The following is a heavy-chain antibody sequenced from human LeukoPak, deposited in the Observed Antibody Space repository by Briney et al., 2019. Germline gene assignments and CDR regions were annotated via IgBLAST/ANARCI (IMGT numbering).Heavy chain of an antibody. D-gene: IGHD1-26*01. CDR2: IHSNGYT. J-gene: IGHJ5*02. CDR1: GGSISVYY. CDR3: AKREGPMSGSYDYFDP. V-gene: IGHV4-4*09. Sequence: SETLSLTCTVSGGSISVYYWSWIRQPPGQGLEWIAYIHSNGYTNYNPSLKSRVTISVDTSNNQFSLKVTSVTAADTAMYYCAKREGPMSGSYDYFDPWGQGTLVTVS.